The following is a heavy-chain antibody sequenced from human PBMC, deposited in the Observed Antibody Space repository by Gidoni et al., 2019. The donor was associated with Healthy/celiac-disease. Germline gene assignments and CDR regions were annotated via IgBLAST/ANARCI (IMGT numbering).Heavy chain of an antibody. CDR1: GFTFTSSA. V-gene: IGHV1-58*01. J-gene: IGHJ5*02. Sequence: QMQLVQSGPEVKKPGTSVKVSCKASGFTFTSSAVQWVRQARGQRLEWIGWIVVGSGNTNYAQKFQERVTITRDMSTSTAYMELSSLRSEDTAVYYCAADVMVYGPHSGWFDPWGQGTLVTVSS. CDR2: IVVGSGNT. CDR3: AADVMVYGPHSGWFDP. D-gene: IGHD2-8*01.